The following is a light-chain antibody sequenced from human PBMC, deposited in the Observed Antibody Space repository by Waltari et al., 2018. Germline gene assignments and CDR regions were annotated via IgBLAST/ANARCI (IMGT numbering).Light chain of an antibody. CDR1: ELGGHF. J-gene: IGLJ1*01. Sequence: SSGLTQPPSVSVSPGQTATITCSGDELGGHFASWYQQKPGQSPVLVMFQDTRRPSGIPERFSASSSGNTATLTISGTQAMDEADYYCQAWDTITAFYVFGTGTKLTVL. V-gene: IGLV3-1*01. CDR3: QAWDTITAFYV. CDR2: QDT.